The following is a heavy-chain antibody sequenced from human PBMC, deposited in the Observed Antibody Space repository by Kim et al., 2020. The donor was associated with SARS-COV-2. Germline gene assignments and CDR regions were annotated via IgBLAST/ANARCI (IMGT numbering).Heavy chain of an antibody. CDR1: GFTFNNFA. V-gene: IGHV3-23*01. Sequence: GGSLRLSCAASGFTFNNFAMTWVRQAPGKGLEWVSSVSSGGVNTYYADSVKGRFTISRDNSKNTLYLHMNSLTAEDTALYYCAKASGNSWVFDYWGQGTLVTVSS. CDR2: VSSGGVNT. CDR3: AKASGNSWVFDY. J-gene: IGHJ4*02. D-gene: IGHD3-10*01.